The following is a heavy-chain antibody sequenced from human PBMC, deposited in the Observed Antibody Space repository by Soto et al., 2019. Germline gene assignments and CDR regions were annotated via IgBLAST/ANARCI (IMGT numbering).Heavy chain of an antibody. CDR1: GYTFTSYA. J-gene: IGHJ5*02. Sequence: ASVKVSCKASGYTFTSYAMHWVRQAPGQRLEWMGWINAGNGNTKYSQKFQGRVTITRDTSASTAYMELSSLRSEDTAVYYCARGMRTWYNWFDPWGQGTLVTVSS. D-gene: IGHD2-8*02. CDR3: ARGMRTWYNWFDP. V-gene: IGHV1-3*01. CDR2: INAGNGNT.